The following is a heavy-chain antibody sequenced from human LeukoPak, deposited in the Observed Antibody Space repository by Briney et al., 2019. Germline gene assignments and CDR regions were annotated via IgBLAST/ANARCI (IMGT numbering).Heavy chain of an antibody. D-gene: IGHD2-2*01. CDR1: GFTFSRYG. V-gene: IGHV3-33*01. J-gene: IGHJ4*02. CDR3: ARVWDSSSSNFISVEF. Sequence: GGSLRVSCAASGFTFSRYGMHWGRQAPGKGLEWVAVIWDDGSNKYYADSVKGRFTISRDNSKNTLYLQMNSLRAEDTAVYDCARVWDSSSSNFISVEFLGQGTLVTVSS. CDR2: IWDDGSNK.